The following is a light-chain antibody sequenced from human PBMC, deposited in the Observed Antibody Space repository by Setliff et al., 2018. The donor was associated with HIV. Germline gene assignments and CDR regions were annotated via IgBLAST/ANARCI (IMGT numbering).Light chain of an antibody. V-gene: IGLV2-11*01. CDR2: DVS. Sequence: QSVLTQPRSVSRSPGQSVPISCTGTSSDVGGYNYVSWYQQHPGKAPKLMIYDVSKRPSGVPDRFSGSKSGNTASLPISGLQAEDEADYYCCSYAGSYTYVFGTGTKVTVL. CDR1: SSDVGGYNY. J-gene: IGLJ1*01. CDR3: CSYAGSYTYV.